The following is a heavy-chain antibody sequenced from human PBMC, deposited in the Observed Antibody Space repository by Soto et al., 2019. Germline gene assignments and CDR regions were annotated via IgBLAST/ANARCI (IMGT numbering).Heavy chain of an antibody. CDR3: ARHPSGDYDYYYYGMDV. J-gene: IGHJ6*01. V-gene: IGHV5-51*01. D-gene: IGHD4-17*01. Sequence: PGESLKISCKGSGYSFTSYWIGWVRQMPGKGLEWMGIIYPGDSDTRYSPSFQGQVTISADKSISTAYLQWSSLKASDTAMYYCARHPSGDYDYYYYGMDVWGQGTTVTVSS. CDR1: GYSFTSYW. CDR2: IYPGDSDT.